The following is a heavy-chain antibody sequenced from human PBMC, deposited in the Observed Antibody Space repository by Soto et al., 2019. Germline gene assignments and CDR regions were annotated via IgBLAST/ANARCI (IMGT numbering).Heavy chain of an antibody. D-gene: IGHD2-21*01. Sequence: ASVKISCKASGYTFSGYSITWVRQAPGQGLEWMGRISGYNGNTNYARTLRGRLTLTTDTSTSTAYMELRSLTSDDTAVYYCARDVFCGGAPACPDMEVWGKGTTVTVSS. CDR1: GYTFSGYS. V-gene: IGHV1-18*04. J-gene: IGHJ6*04. CDR3: ARDVFCGGAPACPDMEV. CDR2: ISGYNGNT.